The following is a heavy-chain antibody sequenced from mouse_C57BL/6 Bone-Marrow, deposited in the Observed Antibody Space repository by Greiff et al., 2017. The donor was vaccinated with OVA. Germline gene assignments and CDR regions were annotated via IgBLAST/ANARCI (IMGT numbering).Heavy chain of an antibody. J-gene: IGHJ4*01. Sequence: EVQRVESGGGLVQPGGSMKLSCAASGFTFSDAWMDWVRQSPEQGLEWVAEIRNKANNHATYYAESVKGRFTISRDDSKSSVYLQMNSLRAEDTGIYYCTRAYGSSPYYAMDYWGQGTSVTVSS. CDR3: TRAYGSSPYYAMDY. V-gene: IGHV6-6*01. CDR2: IRNKANNHAT. D-gene: IGHD1-1*01. CDR1: GFTFSDAW.